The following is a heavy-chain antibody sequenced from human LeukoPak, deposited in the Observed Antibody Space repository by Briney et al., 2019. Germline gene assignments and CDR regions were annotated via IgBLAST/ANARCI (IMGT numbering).Heavy chain of an antibody. CDR3: AKSRGSYYEAYFDY. Sequence: GGALRVSCAASGFSLSTYWMSGVGQAPRKGLEGVANIKFDGREKYYVGSVKGRFTISRDNAKNSVYFQMNSLRAEDTAVYYCAKSRGSYYEAYFDYWGQGPLVTVSS. CDR1: GFSLSTYW. D-gene: IGHD1-26*01. CDR2: IKFDGREK. J-gene: IGHJ4*02. V-gene: IGHV3-7*01.